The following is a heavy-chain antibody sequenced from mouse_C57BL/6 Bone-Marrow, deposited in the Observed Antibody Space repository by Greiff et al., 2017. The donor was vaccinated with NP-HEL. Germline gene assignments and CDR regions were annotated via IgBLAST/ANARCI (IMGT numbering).Heavy chain of an antibody. CDR1: GFNIKNTY. D-gene: IGHD1-1*01. Sequence: EVQLQQSVAELVRPGASVKLSCTASGFNIKNTYMHWVKQRPEQGLEWIGRIDPATGNSKYAPKFQGKATITADTSSNTAYLQLSSLTSEGTAIYYCARRVVAHYYAMDYWGQGTSVTVSS. CDR2: IDPATGNS. J-gene: IGHJ4*01. CDR3: ARRVVAHYYAMDY. V-gene: IGHV14-3*01.